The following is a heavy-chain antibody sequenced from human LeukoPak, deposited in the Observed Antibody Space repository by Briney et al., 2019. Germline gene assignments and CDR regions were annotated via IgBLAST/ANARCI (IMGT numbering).Heavy chain of an antibody. V-gene: IGHV1-24*01. D-gene: IGHD2-15*01. CDR2: FDPEDAEV. CDR3: AAEGQWSLVHYFNS. Sequence: ASVKVSCKVSGDTLTDLSIHWVRQAPEKGLDWMGGFDPEDAEVIYAEKFQDRVTMTEDPSTDTAYLELSSLRSEDTAVYYCAAEGQWSLVHYFNSWGQGTLVTVSS. CDR1: GDTLTDLS. J-gene: IGHJ4*02.